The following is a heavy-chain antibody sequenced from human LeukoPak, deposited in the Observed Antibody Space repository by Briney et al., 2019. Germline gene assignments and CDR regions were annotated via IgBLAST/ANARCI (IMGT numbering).Heavy chain of an antibody. V-gene: IGHV4-4*02. CDR3: ARDSGVGATHYFDS. D-gene: IGHD1-26*01. Sequence: SGTLSLTCSVSGDSIITTNWWTWVRQPPGRGLEGFGKVYHSGGTNYTPSLKSRVTISLDKSRNQFSLKLNSVTAADTAVYYCARDSGVGATHYFDSWGQGALVTVSS. CDR2: VYHSGGT. J-gene: IGHJ4*02. CDR1: GDSIITTNW.